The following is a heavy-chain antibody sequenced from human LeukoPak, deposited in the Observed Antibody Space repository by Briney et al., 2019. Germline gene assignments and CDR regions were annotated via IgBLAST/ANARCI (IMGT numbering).Heavy chain of an antibody. CDR3: ARDAGPSGYYDILTGYYTGHYYYHMDV. V-gene: IGHV3-21*01. D-gene: IGHD3-9*01. Sequence: GGSLRLSCAASGFTFSSYSMNWVRQAPGKGLEWVSSISSSSSYIYYADSVKGRFTISRDNAKNSLYLQMNSLRAEDTAVYYCARDAGPSGYYDILTGYYTGHYYYHMDVWGKGTTVTVSS. CDR2: ISSSSSYI. J-gene: IGHJ6*03. CDR1: GFTFSSYS.